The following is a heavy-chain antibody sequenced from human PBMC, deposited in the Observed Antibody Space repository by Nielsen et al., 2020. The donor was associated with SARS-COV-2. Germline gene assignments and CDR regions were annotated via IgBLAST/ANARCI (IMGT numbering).Heavy chain of an antibody. Sequence: GGSLRLSCAASGFTFSSNAMNWVRQAPGRGLEWGSSISNSGVSTYHADSVKGRFTISRDSSNNTLYLQMNSLRAEDMAVYYCAKERGSGWTPLYFDYWGQGTLVTVSS. D-gene: IGHD6-19*01. J-gene: IGHJ4*02. V-gene: IGHV3-23*01. CDR2: ISNSGVST. CDR3: AKERGSGWTPLYFDY. CDR1: GFTFSSNA.